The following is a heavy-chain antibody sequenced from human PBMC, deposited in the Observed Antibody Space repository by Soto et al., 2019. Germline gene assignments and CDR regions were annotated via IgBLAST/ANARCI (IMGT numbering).Heavy chain of an antibody. J-gene: IGHJ4*02. D-gene: IGHD2-21*01. CDR3: ARTLGPRGPGSDGSDFRWTIDS. CDR2: MYSSGST. CDR1: GGSISSSFY. Sequence: SETLSLTCTVSGGSISSSFYWDWIRQPPGKGLEWIGNMYSSGSTYYNPSLKSRVTISVDTSKNQFSLKLASVTAADTAVYFCARTLGPRGPGSDGSDFRWTIDSWGQGILVTVSS. V-gene: IGHV4-39*01.